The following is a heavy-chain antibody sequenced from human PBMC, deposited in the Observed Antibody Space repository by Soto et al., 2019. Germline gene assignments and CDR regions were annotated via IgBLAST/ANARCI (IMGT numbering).Heavy chain of an antibody. CDR2: ISGSGGST. D-gene: IGHD3-10*01. Sequence: EVQLLESGGGLVQPGGSLRVSCAASGFTFSSTAMSWVRQAPGKGLEWVSAISGSGGSTYYADSVRGRFTISRDNSKSTLYLQLNSLRAEDTAIYYCARRSSGRLTTAWAPLDWWGQGTLVTVSS. V-gene: IGHV3-23*01. J-gene: IGHJ4*02. CDR3: ARRSSGRLTTAWAPLDW. CDR1: GFTFSSTA.